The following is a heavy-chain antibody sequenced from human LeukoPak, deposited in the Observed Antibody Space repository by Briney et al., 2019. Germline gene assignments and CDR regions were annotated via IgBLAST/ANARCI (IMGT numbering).Heavy chain of an antibody. CDR2: ITSTSGGT. CDR1: RFTFSSYA. D-gene: IGHD6-19*01. V-gene: IGHV3-23*01. CDR3: AKCGSGWYSFFDY. Sequence: GGSLRLSCAASRFTFSSYALSWVRQAPGKGLEWVSSITSTSGGTYYADSVKGRFTISRDNSKNTLYLQMNSLRAEDTAIYYCAKCGSGWYSFFDYWGQGTLVTVSS. J-gene: IGHJ4*02.